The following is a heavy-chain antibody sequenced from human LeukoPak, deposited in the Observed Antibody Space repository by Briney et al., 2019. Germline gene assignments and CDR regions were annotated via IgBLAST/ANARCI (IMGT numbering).Heavy chain of an antibody. J-gene: IGHJ4*02. CDR1: GGSISSGSYY. V-gene: IGHV4-61*02. CDR3: ARELGVAVAGNSYFDY. D-gene: IGHD6-19*01. CDR2: IYTSGST. Sequence: SETLSLTCTVSGGSISSGSYYWSWIRQPAGTGLEWIGRIYTSGSTNYNPSLKSRVTISVDTSKNQFSLKLSSVTAADTAVYYCARELGVAVAGNSYFDYWGQGTLVTVSS.